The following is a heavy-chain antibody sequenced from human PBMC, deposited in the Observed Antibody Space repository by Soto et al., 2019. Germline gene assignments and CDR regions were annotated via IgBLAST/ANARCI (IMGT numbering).Heavy chain of an antibody. V-gene: IGHV4-31*03. D-gene: IGHD2-2*01. CDR2: IYYSGST. CDR1: GGSISSGGYY. CDR3: AREGRPDQPFDY. J-gene: IGHJ4*02. Sequence: SETLSLTCTVSGGSISSGGYYWSWIRQHPGKGLEWIGYIYYSGSTYYNPSLKSRVTISVDTSKNQFSLKLSSVTAADTAVYYCAREGRPDQPFDYWGQGTLVTVSS.